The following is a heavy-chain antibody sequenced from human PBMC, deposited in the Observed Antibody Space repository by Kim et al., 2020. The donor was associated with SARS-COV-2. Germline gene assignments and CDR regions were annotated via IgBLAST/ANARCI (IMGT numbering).Heavy chain of an antibody. Sequence: ADSVKGRFTISSDNSKNTPYLQMNRLRVEDTAVYYCAKGSSNWYPRDWFDPWGQGTLVIVSS. CDR3: AKGSSNWYPRDWFDP. V-gene: IGHV3-23*01. D-gene: IGHD6-13*01. J-gene: IGHJ5*02.